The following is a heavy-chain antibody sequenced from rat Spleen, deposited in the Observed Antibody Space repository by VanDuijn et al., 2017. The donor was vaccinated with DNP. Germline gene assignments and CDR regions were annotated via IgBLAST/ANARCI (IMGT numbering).Heavy chain of an antibody. CDR3: AIQLGVFDY. D-gene: IGHD5-1*01. CDR2: INSEGST. Sequence: SVPVDSPSCGFRWTWIRKFPGNRLEWMGYINSEGSTDYNPSLKSRVSITRDTSKNQFFLQINSVTTEDTATYYCAIQLGVFDYWGQGVMVSVSS. J-gene: IGHJ2*01. V-gene: IGHV3-3*01. CDR1: VDSPSCGFR.